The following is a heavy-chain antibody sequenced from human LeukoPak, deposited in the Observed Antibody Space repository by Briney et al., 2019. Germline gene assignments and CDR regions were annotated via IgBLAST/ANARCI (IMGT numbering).Heavy chain of an antibody. J-gene: IGHJ4*02. D-gene: IGHD4-17*01. CDR2: ISASGGST. CDR3: ARVTTVTTHFDY. Sequence: GGSLRLSCAASGFTFSSYAMTWVRQAPGKGLEWVSAISASGGSTYYADSVKGRSTIFRDNSKNTLYLQMNSLRDEDTAVYYCARVTTVTTHFDYWGQGTLVTVSS. CDR1: GFTFSSYA. V-gene: IGHV3-23*01.